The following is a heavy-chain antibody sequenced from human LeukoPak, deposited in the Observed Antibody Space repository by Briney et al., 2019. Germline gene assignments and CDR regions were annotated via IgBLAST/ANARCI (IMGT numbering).Heavy chain of an antibody. CDR1: GFTFSSYG. J-gene: IGHJ4*02. D-gene: IGHD6-19*01. CDR2: IRYDGSNK. CDR3: AKAYSSGWYVGY. Sequence: GGSLRLSCAASGFTFSSYGMHWVRQAPGKGLEWVAFIRYDGSNKYYADSVEGRFTISRDNSKNTLYLQMNSLRAEDTAVYYCAKAYSSGWYVGYWGQGTLVTVSS. V-gene: IGHV3-30*02.